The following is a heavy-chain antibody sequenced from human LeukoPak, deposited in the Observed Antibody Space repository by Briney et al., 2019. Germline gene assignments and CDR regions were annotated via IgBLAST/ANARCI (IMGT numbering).Heavy chain of an antibody. CDR2: IWYDESNK. CDR1: GFTFSSYG. V-gene: IGHV3-33*01. J-gene: IGHJ3*02. Sequence: PGRSLRLSCAASGFTFSSYGMHWVRQAPGKGLEWVAVIWYDESNKYYADSVKGRFTISRDNSKNTLYLQMNSLRAEDTAVYYCARDPGDYYGSGSSDAFDIWGQGTMVTVSS. CDR3: ARDPGDYYGSGSSDAFDI. D-gene: IGHD3-10*01.